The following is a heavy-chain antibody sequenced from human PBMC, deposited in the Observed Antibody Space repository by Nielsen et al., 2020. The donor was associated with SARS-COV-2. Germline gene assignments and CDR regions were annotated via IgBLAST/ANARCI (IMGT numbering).Heavy chain of an antibody. D-gene: IGHD5-12*01. J-gene: IGHJ6*02. Sequence: SETLFLTCTVSGASISSGGYFWSWIRQHPGKGLEWIGYIYFTGRTSYNPSLKSRVAMSVDTPKNQFSLDLKSVTAADTAVYYCAREASGYDHYKYGMDVWGLGATVTVSS. CDR2: IYFTGRT. CDR3: AREASGYDHYKYGMDV. CDR1: GASISSGGYF. V-gene: IGHV4-31*03.